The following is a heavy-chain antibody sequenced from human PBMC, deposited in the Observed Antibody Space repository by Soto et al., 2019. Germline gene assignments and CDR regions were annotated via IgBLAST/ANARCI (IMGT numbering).Heavy chain of an antibody. Sequence: PGGSLRLSCAASGFTFSSYGMHWVRQAPGKGLEWVAVISYDGSNKYYADSVKGRFTISRDNSKNTLYLQMNSLRAEDTAVYYCEKVTPALKRYYYYYYGMDVWGQGTTVTVSS. CDR1: GFTFSSYG. V-gene: IGHV3-30*18. J-gene: IGHJ6*02. D-gene: IGHD5-18*01. CDR3: EKVTPALKRYYYYYYGMDV. CDR2: ISYDGSNK.